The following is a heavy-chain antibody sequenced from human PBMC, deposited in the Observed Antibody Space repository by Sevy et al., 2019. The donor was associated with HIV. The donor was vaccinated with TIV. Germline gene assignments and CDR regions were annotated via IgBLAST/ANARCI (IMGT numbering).Heavy chain of an antibody. CDR3: AKEGYYYDSHSADWFDP. CDR1: GFNISPYA. CDR2: ISKDGTNK. V-gene: IGHV3-30*04. J-gene: IGHJ5*02. Sequence: GGSLRLSCSASGFNISPYALHWVRQTPGKGLQWLAVISKDGTNKDYADFVKGRFSLSRDNSKHTLYLQMSNLRPEDTAVYYCAKEGYYYDSHSADWFDPWGQGTLVTVSS. D-gene: IGHD3-22*01.